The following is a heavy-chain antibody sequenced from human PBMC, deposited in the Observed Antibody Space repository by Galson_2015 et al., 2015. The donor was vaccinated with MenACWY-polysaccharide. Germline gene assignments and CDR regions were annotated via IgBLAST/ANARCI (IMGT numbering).Heavy chain of an antibody. CDR2: INANGDSA. D-gene: IGHD1-26*01. V-gene: IGHV3-23*01. CDR3: FLVGTGGRVY. Sequence: SLRLSCAASGGNFNSYAMTWVLQAPGKGLEWVSSINANGDSAHYVDSVTGRFFTSRDKSTNTLFLQMNGLTTEDTAVYYCFLVGTGGRVYRGRGVLVTVPS. J-gene: IGHJ4*02. CDR1: GGNFNSYA.